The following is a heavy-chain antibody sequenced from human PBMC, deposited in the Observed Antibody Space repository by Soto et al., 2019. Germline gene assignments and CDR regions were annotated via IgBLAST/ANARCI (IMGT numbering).Heavy chain of an antibody. CDR1: GFTFSSYA. CDR2: ISGSGGST. J-gene: IGHJ4*02. V-gene: IGHV3-23*01. CDR3: AKDKTYDYDSSGYYFDY. Sequence: VQLLESGGGLVQPGGSLRLSCAASGFTFSSYAMSWVRQAPGKGLEWVSAISGSGGSTYYADSVKGRFTISRDNSKNTLYLQMNSLRAEDTAVYYCAKDKTYDYDSSGYYFDYWGQGTLVTVSS. D-gene: IGHD3-22*01.